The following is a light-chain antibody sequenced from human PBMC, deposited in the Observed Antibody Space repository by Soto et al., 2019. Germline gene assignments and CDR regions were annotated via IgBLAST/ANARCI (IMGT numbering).Light chain of an antibody. CDR3: QSYDSSLSGSYV. CDR1: SSNIGAGYD. J-gene: IGLJ1*01. Sequence: QSVLTQPPSVSGAPGQRVTISCTGSSSNIGAGYDVHWYQQLPGTAHKLLIYGNSNRPSGVPDRFSGSKSGNSASLAITGLQAEDEADYYCQSYDSSLSGSYVFGTGTKVTVL. CDR2: GNS. V-gene: IGLV1-40*01.